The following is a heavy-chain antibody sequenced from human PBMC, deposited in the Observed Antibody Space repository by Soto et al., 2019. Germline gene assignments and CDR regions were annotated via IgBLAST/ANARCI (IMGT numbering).Heavy chain of an antibody. CDR1: GGSISGTTYS. Sequence: QLQLQESGSGLVKPSQTLSLTCAVSGGSISGTTYSWSWIRQPRGKGLEWIGYIYDSGNTYYNPSRKRQFSISVDRSKNQFSLKLSSVTAADTAEYYCARGQGAAAGHSNFDYWGQGALVTVSS. V-gene: IGHV4-30-2*01. J-gene: IGHJ4*02. CDR2: IYDSGNT. CDR3: ARGQGAAAGHSNFDY. D-gene: IGHD6-13*01.